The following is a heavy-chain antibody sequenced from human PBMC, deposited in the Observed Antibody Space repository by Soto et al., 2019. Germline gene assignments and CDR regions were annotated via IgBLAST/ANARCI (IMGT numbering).Heavy chain of an antibody. CDR1: GGLFSSYP. Sequence: SVKVSCKASGGLFSSYPISWVRQVPGQGLEWMGGIIPVSQTAYYTQRFQGRVTITADESTNTAYMELSSLRSEDTAIYYCARGGSGYTWFNEFWGQGTLVTVSS. J-gene: IGHJ4*02. V-gene: IGHV1-69*13. D-gene: IGHD3-22*01. CDR2: IIPVSQTA. CDR3: ARGGSGYTWFNEF.